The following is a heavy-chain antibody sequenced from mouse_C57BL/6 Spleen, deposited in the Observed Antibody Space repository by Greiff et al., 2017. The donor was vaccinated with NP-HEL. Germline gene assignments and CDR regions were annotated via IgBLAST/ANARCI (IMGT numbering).Heavy chain of an antibody. J-gene: IGHJ3*01. CDR1: GFTFSDYY. CDR3: ASGGVGAWFAY. CDR2: ISNGGGST. V-gene: IGHV5-12*01. Sequence: EVKLMESGGGLVQPGGSLKLSCAASGFTFSDYYMYWVRQTPEKRLEWVAYISNGGGSTYYPDTVKGRFTISRDTAKNTLYLQMSRLKSEDTAMYYCASGGVGAWFAYWGQGTLVTVSA.